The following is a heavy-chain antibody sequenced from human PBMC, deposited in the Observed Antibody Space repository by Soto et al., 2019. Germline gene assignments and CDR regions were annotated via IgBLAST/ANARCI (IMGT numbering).Heavy chain of an antibody. V-gene: IGHV3-15*01. CDR1: GFTVSNTW. J-gene: IGHJ6*02. CDR3: ARARPYCSSTSCYYPLYYYYYGMDV. D-gene: IGHD2-2*01. Sequence: EVQLVESGGGLVKPGGSLRLSCAASGFTVSNTWMSWVRQAPGKGLEWVGRIKSKTDGGTTDYAAPVKGRFTISRDNAKNSLYLQMNSLRAEDTAVYYCARARPYCSSTSCYYPLYYYYYGMDVWGQGTTVTVSS. CDR2: IKSKTDGGTT.